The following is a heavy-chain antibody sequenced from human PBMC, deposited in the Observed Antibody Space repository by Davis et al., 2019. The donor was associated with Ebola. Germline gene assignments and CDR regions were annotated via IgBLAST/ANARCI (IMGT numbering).Heavy chain of an antibody. CDR2: IIPIFGTA. V-gene: IGHV1-69*13. D-gene: IGHD2-21*01. CDR3: ARSTIYWFDP. J-gene: IGHJ5*02. CDR1: GGTFSSYA. Sequence: AASVKVSCKASGGTFSSYAISWVRQAPGQGLEWMGGIIPIFGTANYAQKFQGRVTITADESTSTAYMELRSLRSDDTAVYYCARSTIYWFDPWGQGTLVTVSS.